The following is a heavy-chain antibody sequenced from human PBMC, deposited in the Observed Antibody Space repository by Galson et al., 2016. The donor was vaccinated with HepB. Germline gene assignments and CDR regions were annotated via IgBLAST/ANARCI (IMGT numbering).Heavy chain of an antibody. CDR2: ITGTTFAT. J-gene: IGHJ6*02. D-gene: IGHD3-10*01. V-gene: IGHV3-23*01. CDR3: AEGSYYGSAYLYGLDV. CDR1: GFTFSYYV. Sequence: SLRLSCAASGFTFSYYVMHWVRLAPGKGLEWVSGITGTTFATYYADSVRGRFTISRDNSNHMLYLHMNSLRAEDTAVYYCAEGSYYGSAYLYGLDVWGQGTTVTVSS.